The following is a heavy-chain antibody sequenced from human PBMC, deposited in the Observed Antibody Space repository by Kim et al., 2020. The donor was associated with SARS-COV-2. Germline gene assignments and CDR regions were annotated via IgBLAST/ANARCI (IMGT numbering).Heavy chain of an antibody. J-gene: IGHJ2*01. Sequence: SETLSLTCTVSGGSISSYYWSWIRQPPGKGLEWIGYIYYSGSTNYNPSLKSRVTISVDTSKNQFSLKLSSVTAADTAVYYCARHVLDYYDSSGYYHWYFDLWGRGTLVTVSS. D-gene: IGHD3-22*01. CDR3: ARHVLDYYDSSGYYHWYFDL. CDR2: IYYSGST. CDR1: GGSISSYY. V-gene: IGHV4-59*08.